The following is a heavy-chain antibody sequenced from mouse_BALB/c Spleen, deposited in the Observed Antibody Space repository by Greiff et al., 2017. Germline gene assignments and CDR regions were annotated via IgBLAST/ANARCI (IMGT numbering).Heavy chain of an antibody. CDR2: ISNGGGST. Sequence: EVKLQESGGGLVQPGGSLKLSCAASGFTFSSYTMSWVRQTPEKRLEWVAYISNGGGSTYYPDTVKGRFTISRDNAKNTLYLQMSSLKSEDTAMYDCARQSGYGNYAMDYWGQGTSVTVSS. D-gene: IGHD2-10*02. J-gene: IGHJ4*01. CDR1: GFTFSSYT. CDR3: ARQSGYGNYAMDY. V-gene: IGHV5-12-2*01.